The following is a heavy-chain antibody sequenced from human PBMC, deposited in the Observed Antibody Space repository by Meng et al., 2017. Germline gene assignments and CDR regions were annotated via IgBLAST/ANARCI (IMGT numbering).Heavy chain of an antibody. CDR3: ARDYREYCSGGSCYYFDY. CDR1: GYTFTGYY. V-gene: IGHV1-2*06. Sequence: QVQLVQSGAEVKKPGASVKVSCKASGYTFTGYYMHWVRQAPGQGFEWMGRINPNSGGTNYAQKFQGRVTMTRDTSISTAYMELSRLRSDDTAVYYCARDYREYCSGGSCYYFDYWGQGTLVTVSS. J-gene: IGHJ4*02. CDR2: INPNSGGT. D-gene: IGHD2-15*01.